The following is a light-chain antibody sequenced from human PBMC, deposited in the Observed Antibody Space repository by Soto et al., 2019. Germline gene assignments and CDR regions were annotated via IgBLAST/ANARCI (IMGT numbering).Light chain of an antibody. V-gene: IGLV1-51*01. J-gene: IGLJ1*01. Sequence: QSVLTQPPSVSAAPGQKGTISCSGSSSNIGNNYVSWYQQLPGTAPKLLIYDNNKRPSGIPDRFSGSKSGTSATLGITGLQTGDEADYYCGTWDSSLSAGDVFGTGTKLTVL. CDR3: GTWDSSLSAGDV. CDR2: DNN. CDR1: SSNIGNNY.